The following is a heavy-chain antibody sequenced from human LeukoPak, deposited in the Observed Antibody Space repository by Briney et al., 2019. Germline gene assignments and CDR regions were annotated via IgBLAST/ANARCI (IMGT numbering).Heavy chain of an antibody. CDR3: ARAKMFYYEGGTYYHAFDI. V-gene: IGHV3-21*01. CDR2: ISSSSNYI. Sequence: GGSLRLSCAASGFTVSSNYMSWVRQAPGKGLEWVSSISSSSNYIYYADSVKGRFTISRDNAKNSLYLQMNSLRAEDTAVYYCARAKMFYYEGGTYYHAFDIWGQGTMVTVPS. J-gene: IGHJ3*02. D-gene: IGHD3-22*01. CDR1: GFTVSSNY.